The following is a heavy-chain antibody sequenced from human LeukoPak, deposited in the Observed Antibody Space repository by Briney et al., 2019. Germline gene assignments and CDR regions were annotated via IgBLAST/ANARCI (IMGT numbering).Heavy chain of an antibody. J-gene: IGHJ4*02. V-gene: IGHV4-39*01. CDR2: IYYSGST. D-gene: IGHD6-13*01. Sequence: SETLSLTCAVSGASISSSSYYWGWIRQPPGKGLEWIGSIYYSGSTYYNPSLKSRVTISVDTSKNQFSLKLSSVTAADTAVYYCARYFRAAARSFDYWGQGTLVTVSS. CDR1: GASISSSSYY. CDR3: ARYFRAAARSFDY.